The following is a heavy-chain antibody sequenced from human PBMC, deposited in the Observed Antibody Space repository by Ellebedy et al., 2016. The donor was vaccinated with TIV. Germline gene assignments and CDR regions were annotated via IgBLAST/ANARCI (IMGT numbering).Heavy chain of an antibody. Sequence: GESLKISCAASGFTFSSYAMHWVRQAPGKGLEWVAVISYDGSNKYYADSVKGRFTISRDNSKNTLYLQMNSLRAEDTAVYYCARGYSGYVHLMNDYWGQGTLVTVSS. CDR1: GFTFSSYA. D-gene: IGHD5-12*01. J-gene: IGHJ4*02. V-gene: IGHV3-30*04. CDR2: ISYDGSNK. CDR3: ARGYSGYVHLMNDY.